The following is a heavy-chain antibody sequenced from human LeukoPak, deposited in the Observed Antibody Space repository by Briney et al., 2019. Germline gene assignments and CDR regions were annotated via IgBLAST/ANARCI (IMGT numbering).Heavy chain of an antibody. CDR2: IFGGGGT. CDR1: GFTVSTNY. J-gene: IGHJ6*02. CDR3: ASLRGMDV. Sequence: GGSLRLSCAASGFTVSTNYMSWVRQAPGKGLEWVSVIFGGGGTSYADSVEGRFTVSRDNPKNTLYLQMNSLRAEDTAVYYCASLRGMDVWGQGTTVTVSS. V-gene: IGHV3-66*01.